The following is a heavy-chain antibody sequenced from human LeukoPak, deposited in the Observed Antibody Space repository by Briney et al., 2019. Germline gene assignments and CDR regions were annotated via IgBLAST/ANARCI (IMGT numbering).Heavy chain of an antibody. Sequence: SETLSLTCTVSGGSISSGSHYWSWIRQPAGKGLEWIGRIYTSGRTNYNPSLKSRVTISVDTSKNQFSLKLSSVTAADTAVYYCARTPGIAALYYFDYWGQGTLVTVSS. J-gene: IGHJ4*02. V-gene: IGHV4-61*02. D-gene: IGHD6-13*01. CDR3: ARTPGIAALYYFDY. CDR2: IYTSGRT. CDR1: GGSISSGSHY.